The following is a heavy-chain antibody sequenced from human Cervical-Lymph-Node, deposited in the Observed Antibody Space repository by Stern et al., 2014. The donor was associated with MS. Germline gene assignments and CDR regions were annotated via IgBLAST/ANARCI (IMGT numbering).Heavy chain of an antibody. CDR3: ARHLNRNYYYYGMDV. CDR2: IYPSSSDT. J-gene: IGHJ6*02. V-gene: IGHV5-51*01. D-gene: IGHD1-14*01. CDR1: GYSFTSYW. Sequence: EVQLEESGAEVKKPGESLKISCKGSGYSFTSYWIGWVRQMPGKGLEWMGIIYPSSSDTRYSPSFQGQVTISADKSNSTAYLQWSSLKASDTAMYYCARHLNRNYYYYGMDVWGQGTTVTVSS.